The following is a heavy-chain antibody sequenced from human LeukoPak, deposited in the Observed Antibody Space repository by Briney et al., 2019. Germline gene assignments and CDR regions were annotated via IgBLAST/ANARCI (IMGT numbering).Heavy chain of an antibody. D-gene: IGHD5-12*01. Sequence: PSETLSLTCTLSGGSISSSSYYWGWIRQPPGKGLEWIGNIYYSGSTYYNPSLKSRVTISVDTSKNQFSLKLSSVTAADTAVYYCARAPGGYCGYDPSFDYWGQGTLVTVSS. CDR1: GGSISSSSYY. V-gene: IGHV4-39*07. CDR3: ARAPGGYCGYDPSFDY. J-gene: IGHJ4*02. CDR2: IYYSGST.